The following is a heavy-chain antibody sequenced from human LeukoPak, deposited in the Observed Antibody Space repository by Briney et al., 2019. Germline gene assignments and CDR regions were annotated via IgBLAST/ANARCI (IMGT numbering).Heavy chain of an antibody. CDR2: IYTSGST. Sequence: SETLSLTCTVSGGSISSYYWSWIRQPAGKGLEWIGRIYTSGSTNYNPSLKSRVTISVDTSKNQFSLKLSSVTAADAAVYYCARGDLGIRNFDYWGQGTLVTVSS. CDR3: ARGDLGIRNFDY. CDR1: GGSISSYY. J-gene: IGHJ4*02. V-gene: IGHV4-4*07. D-gene: IGHD7-27*01.